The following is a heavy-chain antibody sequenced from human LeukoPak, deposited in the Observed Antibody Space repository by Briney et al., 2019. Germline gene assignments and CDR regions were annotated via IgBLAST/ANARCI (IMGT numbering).Heavy chain of an antibody. D-gene: IGHD3-22*01. CDR3: ARDSSGYQ. V-gene: IGHV3-7*01. CDR1: GFTFSTYW. CDR2: IKEDGSEK. Sequence: GGSLRLSCAASGFTFSTYWMSWVRQAPGKGLEWVANIKEDGSEKYYGDSVKGRFTISRDNTKNSLYLQMNSLRAEDTAVYYCARDSSGYQWGQGTLVTVSS. J-gene: IGHJ4*02.